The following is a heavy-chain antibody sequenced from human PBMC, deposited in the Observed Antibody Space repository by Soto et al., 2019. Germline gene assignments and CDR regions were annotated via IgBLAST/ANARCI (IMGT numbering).Heavy chain of an antibody. CDR2: ISSSSSTI. CDR3: VREQLLLNTYWYFDL. D-gene: IGHD2-15*01. CDR1: GFTFSSYS. V-gene: IGHV3-48*01. J-gene: IGHJ2*01. Sequence: EVQLVESGGGLVQPGGSLRLSCAASGFTFSSYSMNWVRQAPGKGLEWVSYISSSSSTIYYADSVKGRFTISRDNAKNSLYLQMNSLRAEDTAVYYCVREQLLLNTYWYFDLWGRGTLVTVSS.